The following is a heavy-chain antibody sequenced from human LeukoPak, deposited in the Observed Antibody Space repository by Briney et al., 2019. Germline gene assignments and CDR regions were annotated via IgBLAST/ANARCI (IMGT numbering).Heavy chain of an antibody. Sequence: ASVKVSCKASGYTFTGYYMHWVRQAPGQGLEWMGWINPNSGGTNYAQKFQGRVTMTRDTSISTAYMELSRLRSDDTAVYYCAKSPENWNYIYYYYYMDVWGKETTVTVSS. D-gene: IGHD1-7*01. CDR1: GYTFTGYY. CDR2: INPNSGGT. J-gene: IGHJ6*03. CDR3: AKSPENWNYIYYYYYMDV. V-gene: IGHV1-2*02.